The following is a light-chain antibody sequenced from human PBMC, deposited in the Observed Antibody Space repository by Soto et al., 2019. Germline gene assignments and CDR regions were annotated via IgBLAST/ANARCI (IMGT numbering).Light chain of an antibody. CDR1: SSNLGTNY. CDR3: AAWDDTLSGAV. V-gene: IGLV1-47*01. CDR2: KTT. J-gene: IGLJ7*01. Sequence: QSALTQPPSASATPGQAVTISCSGSSSNLGTNYVYWFQQLPGTAPKLLIYKTTQRPSGVPDRFSASRSGTSASLAISGLRSEDEADYYCAAWDDTLSGAVFGGGTQLTVL.